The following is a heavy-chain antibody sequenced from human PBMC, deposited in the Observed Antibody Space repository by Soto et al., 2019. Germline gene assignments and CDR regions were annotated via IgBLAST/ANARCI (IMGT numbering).Heavy chain of an antibody. CDR3: ARRDFWSGYYAY. D-gene: IGHD3-3*01. CDR1: GFTFSSYW. Sequence: EVQLVESGGGLVQPGGSLRLSCAASGFTFSSYWMHWVRQAPGKGLVWVSRINSDGSSTSYADSVKGRFTISRDNAKNTLYQQMNSLRAEDTAVYYCARRDFWSGYYAYWGQGTLVTVSS. CDR2: INSDGSST. V-gene: IGHV3-74*01. J-gene: IGHJ4*02.